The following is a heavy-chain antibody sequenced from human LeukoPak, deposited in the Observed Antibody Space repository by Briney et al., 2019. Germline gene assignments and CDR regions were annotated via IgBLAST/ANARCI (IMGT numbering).Heavy chain of an antibody. CDR1: GGSISSYY. CDR3: ARGAAGYRYG. CDR2: IYYSGST. J-gene: IGHJ4*02. Sequence: SETLTLTGSVSGGSISSYYWSWIRQPPGKGLEWIGHIYYSGSTNYNPSLKSRLTISIDTSKNQFSLRLSSVTAADTAVYYCARGAAGYRYGWGQGTLVTVSS. V-gene: IGHV4-59*01. D-gene: IGHD5-18*01.